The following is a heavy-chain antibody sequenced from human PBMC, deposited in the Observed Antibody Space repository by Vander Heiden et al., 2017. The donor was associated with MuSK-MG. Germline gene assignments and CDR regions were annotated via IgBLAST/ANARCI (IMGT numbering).Heavy chain of an antibody. J-gene: IGHJ2*01. CDR2: INWNGGST. D-gene: IGHD3-9*01. CDR1: GFTVDDYG. V-gene: IGHV3-20*04. Sequence: EVQLVESGGGVVRPGGSLGPCCAASGFTVDDYGMGWVRQAPGKGLEWVSGINWNGGSTGYADSVKGRFTISRDNAKNSRYLKMNSLRAEDTALYYCARVYYDSWTGPRYFDLWGRGTLVTVSS. CDR3: ARVYYDSWTGPRYFDL.